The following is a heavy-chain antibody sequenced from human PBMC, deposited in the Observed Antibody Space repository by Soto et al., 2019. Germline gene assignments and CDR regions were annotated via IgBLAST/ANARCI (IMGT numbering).Heavy chain of an antibody. V-gene: IGHV4-39*01. CDR3: AGHMIVGPYYFDY. D-gene: IGHD3-22*01. J-gene: IGHJ4*02. CDR1: GGSISSSSYY. Sequence: PSETLSLTCTVSGGSISSSSYYWGWIRQPPGKGLEWIGSIYYSGSTYYNPSLKSRVTISVDTSRNQFSLKLSSVTAADTAVYYCAGHMIVGPYYFDYWGQGTLVTVSS. CDR2: IYYSGST.